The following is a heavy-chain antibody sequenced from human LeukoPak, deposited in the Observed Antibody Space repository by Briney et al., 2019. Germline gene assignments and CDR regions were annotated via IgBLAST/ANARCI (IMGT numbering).Heavy chain of an antibody. CDR2: INPNSGGT. J-gene: IGHJ4*02. D-gene: IGHD4-11*01. Sequence: ASVKVSCKASGYTFTGYYMHWVRQAPGQGLEWMGRINPNSGGTNYAQKFQGRVTMTRDTSISTAYMELSRLRSDDTAVYYWARDRAGGTVTTGDFWGQGTLVTVSS. CDR3: ARDRAGGTVTTGDF. V-gene: IGHV1-2*06. CDR1: GYTFTGYY.